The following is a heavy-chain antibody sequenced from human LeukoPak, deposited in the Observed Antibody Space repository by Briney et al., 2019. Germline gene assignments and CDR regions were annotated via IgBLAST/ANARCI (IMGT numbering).Heavy chain of an antibody. V-gene: IGHV3-48*01. CDR2: IEPGSGFI. J-gene: IGHJ3*02. CDR1: GFTFSTYR. Sequence: PGGSLRLSCAASGFTFSTYRMVWVRQPPGKGLEWVSFIEPGSGFITYADSVKGRFTISRDNARNSLYLQMSSLRGEDTAVYYCARDLAVRAFDIWGQGTTVTVSS. D-gene: IGHD6-19*01. CDR3: ARDLAVRAFDI.